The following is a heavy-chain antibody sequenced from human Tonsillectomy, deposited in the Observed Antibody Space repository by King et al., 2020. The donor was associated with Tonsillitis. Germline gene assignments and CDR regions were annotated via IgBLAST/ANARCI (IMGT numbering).Heavy chain of an antibody. Sequence: VQLVESGAEVKKPGASVKVSCKASGYTFTSYYMHWVRQAPGQGLEWMGIINPSGGSTSYAQKFQGRVTMTRDTSTSTVYMELSSLRSEDTAVYYCARVKYGDYVYDAFDIWGQGTMVTASS. CDR3: ARVKYGDYVYDAFDI. J-gene: IGHJ3*02. V-gene: IGHV1-46*03. CDR2: INPSGGST. CDR1: GYTFTSYY. D-gene: IGHD4-17*01.